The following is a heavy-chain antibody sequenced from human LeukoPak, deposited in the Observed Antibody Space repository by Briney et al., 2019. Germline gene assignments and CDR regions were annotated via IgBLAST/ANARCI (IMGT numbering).Heavy chain of an antibody. CDR2: MNPNSGNT. CDR1: GYTFTSYD. Sequence: ASVKVSCKASGYTFTSYDINWVRQATGQGLEWMGWMNPNSGNTGYAQKFQGRVTMTRNTSISTAYMELSSLRSEGTAVYYCARGVGYCSSTSCYAPGWFDPWGQGTLVTVSS. V-gene: IGHV1-8*01. CDR3: ARGVGYCSSTSCYAPGWFDP. D-gene: IGHD2-2*01. J-gene: IGHJ5*02.